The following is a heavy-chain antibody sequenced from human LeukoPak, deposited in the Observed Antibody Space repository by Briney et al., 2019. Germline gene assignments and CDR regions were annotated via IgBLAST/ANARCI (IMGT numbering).Heavy chain of an antibody. J-gene: IGHJ4*02. CDR3: ASDYGSGSYRFDY. CDR1: GASVSSSIYS. V-gene: IGHV4-61*01. D-gene: IGHD3-10*01. CDR2: IYHSGST. Sequence: SETLSLTCTVSGASVSSSIYSWSWIRQPPEKGLEWIGYIYHSGSTIYNPSLKSRLTISLDTSKNQFSLQLRSVTAADAAVYFCASDYGSGSYRFDYWGQGILVTVSS.